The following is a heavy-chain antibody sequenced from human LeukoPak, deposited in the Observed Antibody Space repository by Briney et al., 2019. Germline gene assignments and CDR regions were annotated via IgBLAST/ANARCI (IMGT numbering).Heavy chain of an antibody. CDR2: ISYDGSNK. D-gene: IGHD5-24*01. Sequence: PGGSLRLSCAASGFTFSSYAMHWVRQAPGKGLEWVAVISYDGSNKYYADSVKGQFTISRDNSKNTLYLQMNSLRAEDTAVYYCARADGYNRGGYYFDYWGQGTLVTVSS. CDR1: GFTFSSYA. CDR3: ARADGYNRGGYYFDY. V-gene: IGHV3-30-3*01. J-gene: IGHJ4*02.